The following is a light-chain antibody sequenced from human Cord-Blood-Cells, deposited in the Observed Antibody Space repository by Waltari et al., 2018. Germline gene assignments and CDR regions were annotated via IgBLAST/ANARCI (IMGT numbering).Light chain of an antibody. V-gene: IGLV2-23*01. CDR1: SSDVGSYKL. CDR3: CSYAGSSTFVV. Sequence: QSALTQPASVSGSPGQSITISCTGTSSDVGSYKLVSWYQQHPGKAPKLMIYDGSKRPSGFSNRFSGSKSGNTASLTISGLQAEDEADYYCCSYAGSSTFVVFGGGTKLTVL. CDR2: DGS. J-gene: IGLJ2*01.